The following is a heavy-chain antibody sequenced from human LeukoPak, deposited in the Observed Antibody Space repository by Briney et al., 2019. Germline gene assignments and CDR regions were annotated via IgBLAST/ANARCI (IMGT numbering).Heavy chain of an antibody. V-gene: IGHV3-21*01. D-gene: IGHD2-15*01. CDR3: ARDWGRYCSGGFCDVLGY. CDR2: ISGSRNNT. CDR1: GFTFSSYA. Sequence: GGSLRLSCAASGFTFSSYAMAWVRQAPGKGLEWVSAISGSRNNTYYADSVKGRFTISRDNAKNSLYLQMNSLRAEDTAVYYCARDWGRYCSGGFCDVLGYWGQGTLVTASS. J-gene: IGHJ4*02.